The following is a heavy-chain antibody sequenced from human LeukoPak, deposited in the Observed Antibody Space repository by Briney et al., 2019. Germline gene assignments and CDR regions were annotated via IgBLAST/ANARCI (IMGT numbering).Heavy chain of an antibody. D-gene: IGHD3-9*01. V-gene: IGHV1-8*01. CDR1: GYTFTSYD. CDR2: MNPNSGNT. J-gene: IGHJ6*02. Sequence: GASVTVSCKASGYTFTSYDINWVRQAPGQGLEWMGWMNPNSGNTGYAQKFQGRVTMTRNTSISTAYMELSSLRSEDTAVYYCARDEPDILTGYDYYYGMDVWGQGTTVTVSS. CDR3: ARDEPDILTGYDYYYGMDV.